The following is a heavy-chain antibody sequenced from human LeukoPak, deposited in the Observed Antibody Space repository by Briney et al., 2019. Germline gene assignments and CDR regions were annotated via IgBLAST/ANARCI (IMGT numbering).Heavy chain of an antibody. CDR1: GFTFSTYW. V-gene: IGHV3-7*01. CDR2: INEDGSEK. J-gene: IGHJ4*02. CDR3: ARDYGGRLGYFDY. D-gene: IGHD4-23*01. Sequence: GGSLRLSCAASGFTFSTYWMSWVRQLPGKGLQWVANINEDGSEKDYVDSVKGRLTISRDNAKNSLYLQMDSLRAEDTAVYYCARDYGGRLGYFDYWGQGTLVTVSS.